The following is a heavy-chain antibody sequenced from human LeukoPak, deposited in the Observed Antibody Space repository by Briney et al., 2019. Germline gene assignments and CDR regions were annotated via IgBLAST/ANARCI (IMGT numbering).Heavy chain of an antibody. CDR1: GGSISSRSYY. Sequence: SETLSLACTVSGGSISSRSYYWNWIRQAAGKGLEWIGRFYTSGSSNYNPSLKSRVTISVDTSKNQFSLKLSSVTAADTAVYYCARFSSGWYYFDYWGQGTLVTVSS. CDR3: ARFSSGWYYFDY. J-gene: IGHJ4*02. CDR2: FYTSGSS. V-gene: IGHV4-61*02. D-gene: IGHD6-19*01.